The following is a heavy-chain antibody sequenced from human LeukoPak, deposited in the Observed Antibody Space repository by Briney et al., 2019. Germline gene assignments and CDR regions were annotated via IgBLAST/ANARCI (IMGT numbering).Heavy chain of an antibody. CDR3: ARVGATGTTSPFDY. V-gene: IGHV1-2*02. Sequence: GASVKVSCKASGYTFTGYYMHWVRQAPGQGLEWIGLINPNSGGTNYAQKFQGRVSVTRDTSISTAYMELSRLRSDDTAVYYCARVGATGTTSPFDYWGPGTLVTVSS. CDR1: GYTFTGYY. J-gene: IGHJ4*02. CDR2: INPNSGGT. D-gene: IGHD1-1*01.